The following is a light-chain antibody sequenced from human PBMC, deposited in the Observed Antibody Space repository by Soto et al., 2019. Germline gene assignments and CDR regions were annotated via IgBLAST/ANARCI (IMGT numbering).Light chain of an antibody. Sequence: QSALTQPDSVSGSPGQSITISCTGTSSDVGGYNSVSWYQQHPGKAPKLMIYEVSRRPPGVSNRFSGSKSANTASLTISGLQAEDEADYYCSSFTTSTTYVFGTGTKVTVL. J-gene: IGLJ1*01. CDR2: EVS. V-gene: IGLV2-14*03. CDR1: SSDVGGYNS. CDR3: SSFTTSTTYV.